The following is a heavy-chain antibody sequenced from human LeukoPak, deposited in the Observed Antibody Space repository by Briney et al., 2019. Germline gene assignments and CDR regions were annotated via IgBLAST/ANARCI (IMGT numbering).Heavy chain of an antibody. Sequence: ASVKVSCKASGYTFTGYYMHWVRQAPGQGLEWMGWINPNSGGTNYAQKFQGRVTMTRDTSISTAYMELSRLRSDDTAVYYCARGRSNRWLFLWNWGQGTLVTVS. V-gene: IGHV1-2*02. D-gene: IGHD6-19*01. CDR3: ARGRSNRWLFLWN. CDR2: INPNSGGT. J-gene: IGHJ4*02. CDR1: GYTFTGYY.